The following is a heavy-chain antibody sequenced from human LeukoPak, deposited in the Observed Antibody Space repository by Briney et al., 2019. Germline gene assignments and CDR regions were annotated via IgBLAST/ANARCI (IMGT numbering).Heavy chain of an antibody. CDR2: IFYSGST. V-gene: IGHV4-39*07. CDR1: SGSISTSNYY. D-gene: IGHD3-22*01. CDR3: TRGSIAYYYMDV. Sequence: PSETLSLTCTVSSGSISTSNYYWGWVRQPPGKALEWIENIFYSGSTYYNPSLKSRVTISVDTSKNQFSLELSSVTAADTAVYYCTRGSIAYYYMDVWGKGTTVTISS. J-gene: IGHJ6*03.